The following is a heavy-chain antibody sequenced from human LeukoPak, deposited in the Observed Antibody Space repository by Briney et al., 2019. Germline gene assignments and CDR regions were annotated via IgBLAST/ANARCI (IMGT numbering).Heavy chain of an antibody. CDR1: GYTLTELS. CDR2: FDPEDGET. Sequence: ASVKVSCKVSGYTLTELSMHWVRQAPGKGLEWMGGFDPEDGETIYAQKFQGRVTMTEDTSTDTAYMGLSSLRSEDTAVYYCATELVDTAMVERAFDIWGQGTMVTVSS. J-gene: IGHJ3*02. CDR3: ATELVDTAMVERAFDI. V-gene: IGHV1-24*01. D-gene: IGHD5-18*01.